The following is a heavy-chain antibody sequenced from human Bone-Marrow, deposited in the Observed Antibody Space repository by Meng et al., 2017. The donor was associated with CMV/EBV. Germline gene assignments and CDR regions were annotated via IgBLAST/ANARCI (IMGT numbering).Heavy chain of an antibody. CDR1: GFTFSSYG. D-gene: IGHD3-22*01. CDR2: IRYDGSNK. CDR3: VKDSFYYYGGNWFDP. Sequence: GGSLRLSCAASGFTFSSYGMHWVRQAPGKGLEWVAFIRYDGSNKYYADSVKGRFTISRDNSKNTLYLQMNSLRAEDTAVYYCVKDSFYYYGGNWFDPWGQGTLVTVSS. V-gene: IGHV3-30*02. J-gene: IGHJ5*02.